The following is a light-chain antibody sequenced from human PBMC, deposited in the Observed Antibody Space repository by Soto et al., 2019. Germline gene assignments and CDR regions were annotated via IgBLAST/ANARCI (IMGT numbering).Light chain of an antibody. CDR3: CSYADSYVV. CDR1: SSDVATYNL. CDR2: EGN. Sequence: QSALTQPASVSGSPGQSITISCTGTSSDVATYNLVSWYQQHPGKAPKLMIYEGNKRPSGVSNRFSGSKSGNTASLTISVLQAEDEADYYCCSYADSYVVFGGGTKLTVL. J-gene: IGLJ2*01. V-gene: IGLV2-23*01.